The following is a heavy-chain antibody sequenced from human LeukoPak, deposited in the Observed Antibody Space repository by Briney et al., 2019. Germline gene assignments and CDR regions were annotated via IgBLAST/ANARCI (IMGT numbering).Heavy chain of an antibody. Sequence: SETLSLTCTVSGGSISSGDYYWSWIRQPPGKGLEWIGYIYYSGSTYYNPSLKSLVTISVDTSKNQFSLKLSSVTAADTAVYYCARDVLDYYGSGSVYDYWGQGTLVTVSS. V-gene: IGHV4-30-4*01. D-gene: IGHD3-10*01. CDR2: IYYSGST. J-gene: IGHJ4*02. CDR3: ARDVLDYYGSGSVYDY. CDR1: GGSISSGDYY.